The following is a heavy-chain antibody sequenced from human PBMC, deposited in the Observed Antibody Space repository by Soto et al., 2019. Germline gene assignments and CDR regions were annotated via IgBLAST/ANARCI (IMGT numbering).Heavy chain of an antibody. CDR1: GGSISSGDYY. CDR3: ARDQGQLGSH. D-gene: IGHD6-6*01. CDR2: IYYSGST. V-gene: IGHV4-30-4*01. J-gene: IGHJ4*02. Sequence: SETQSLTCTVSGGSISSGDYYWSWIRQPPGKGLEWIGYIYYSGSTYYNLSLKSRVTISVDTSKNQFSLKLSSVTAADTAVYYCARDQGQLGSHWGQGTLVTVSS.